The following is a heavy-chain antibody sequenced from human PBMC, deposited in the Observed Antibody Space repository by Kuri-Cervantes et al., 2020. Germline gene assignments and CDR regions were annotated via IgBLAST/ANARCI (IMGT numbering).Heavy chain of an antibody. CDR2: ISYDGSNK. CDR1: GFPFSRYG. Sequence: GGSLRLSCAASGFPFSRYGMHWVRQAPGKGLEWVAVISYDGSNKYYADSVKGRFTISRDNSKNTLYLQMNSLRAEDTAAYYCARSSYYYDSSGYYYGDYWGQGTLVTVSS. V-gene: IGHV3-30*03. CDR3: ARSSYYYDSSGYYYGDY. D-gene: IGHD3-22*01. J-gene: IGHJ4*02.